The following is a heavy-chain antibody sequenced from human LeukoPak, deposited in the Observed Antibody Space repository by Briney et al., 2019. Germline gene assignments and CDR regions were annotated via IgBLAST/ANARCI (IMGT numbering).Heavy chain of an antibody. CDR1: GFTFSSYE. D-gene: IGHD3-10*01. J-gene: IGHJ6*03. Sequence: PGGSLRLSCAASGFTFSSYERNWVRQAPGKGLEWVSYISSSGSTIYYADSVKGRFTISRDNAKNSLYLQMNSLRAEDTAVYYCARDPHGSGRKPYNYYYYYMDVWGKGTTVTISS. CDR3: ARDPHGSGRKPYNYYYYYMDV. V-gene: IGHV3-48*03. CDR2: ISSSGSTI.